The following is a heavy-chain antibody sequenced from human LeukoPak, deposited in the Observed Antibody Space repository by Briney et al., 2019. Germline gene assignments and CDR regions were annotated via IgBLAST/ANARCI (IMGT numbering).Heavy chain of an antibody. CDR2: IYYSGST. CDR1: GGSISSYY. J-gene: IGHJ4*02. Sequence: PSETLSLTCTVSGGSISSYYWGWIRQPPGKGLEWIGYIYYSGSTNYNPSLKSRVTISVDTSKNQFSLKLSSVTAADTAVYYCARQSDSGGWQFDYWGQGTLVTVSS. D-gene: IGHD6-19*01. CDR3: ARQSDSGGWQFDY. V-gene: IGHV4-59*08.